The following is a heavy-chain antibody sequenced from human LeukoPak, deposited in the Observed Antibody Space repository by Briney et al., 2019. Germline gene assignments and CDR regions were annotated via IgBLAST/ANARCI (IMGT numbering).Heavy chain of an antibody. V-gene: IGHV4-30-4*01. Sequence: SQTLSLTCTVSGGSISSGDYYWSWIRQPPGKGLEWIGYIYYSGSTYYNPSLKSRVTISVDTSKNQFSLKLSSVTAADTAVYYCARPVYDYGDPLGYWYFDLWGRGTLVTVSS. D-gene: IGHD4-17*01. CDR3: ARPVYDYGDPLGYWYFDL. J-gene: IGHJ2*01. CDR2: IYYSGST. CDR1: GGSISSGDYY.